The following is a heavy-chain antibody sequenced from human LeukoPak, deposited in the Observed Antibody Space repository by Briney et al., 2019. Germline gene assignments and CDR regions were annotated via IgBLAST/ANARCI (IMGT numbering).Heavy chain of an antibody. J-gene: IGHJ4*02. Sequence: GGSLRLSCAASGFTFSNAWMSWVRQAPGKGLEWVGRIKSKTDGGTTDYAAPVKGRFTISRDDSKNTLYLQMNSLKTEDTAVYYCTTVGSDFDWLLLPPYYFDYWGQGTLVTVSS. CDR3: TTVGSDFDWLLLPPYYFDY. D-gene: IGHD3-9*01. CDR2: IKSKTDGGTT. V-gene: IGHV3-15*01. CDR1: GFTFSNAW.